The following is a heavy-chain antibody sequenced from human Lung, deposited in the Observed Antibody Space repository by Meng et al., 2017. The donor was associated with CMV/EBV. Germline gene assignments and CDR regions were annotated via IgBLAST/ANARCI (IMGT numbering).Heavy chain of an antibody. CDR1: GYSFTSYW. V-gene: IGHV5-51*01. J-gene: IGHJ6*02. D-gene: IGHD3-3*01. Sequence: XVSXKGSGYSFTSYWIGWVRQMPGKGLEWMGIIYPGDSDTRYSPSFQGQVTISADKSISTAYLQWSSLKASDTAMYYCARLSYYDFWSGYYPYYYGMDVXGQGXTVTVSS. CDR3: ARLSYYDFWSGYYPYYYGMDV. CDR2: IYPGDSDT.